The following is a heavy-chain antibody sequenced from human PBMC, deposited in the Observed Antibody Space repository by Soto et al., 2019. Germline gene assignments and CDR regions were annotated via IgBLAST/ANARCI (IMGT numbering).Heavy chain of an antibody. J-gene: IGHJ3*02. V-gene: IGHV3-23*01. CDR1: VSTFTDFT. CDR3: ARRPDAFDI. CDR2: ISGDGLST. Sequence: PWRSLRLSCSGSVSTFTDFTMTWFRQAPGKGLEWVSAISGDGLSTYYAGSVKGRFTISRDNSKTTLYLQMNSLRAEDTAVYYCARRPDAFDIWGRGTMVTVSS.